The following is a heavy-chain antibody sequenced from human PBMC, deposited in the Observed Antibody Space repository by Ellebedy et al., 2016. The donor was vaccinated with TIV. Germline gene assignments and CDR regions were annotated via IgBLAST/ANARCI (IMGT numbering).Heavy chain of an antibody. D-gene: IGHD3-22*01. CDR1: GYTFISYG. CDR2: ISAYNGNT. Sequence: ASVKVSCKASGYTFISYGISWVRQAPGQGLEWMGWISAYNGNTNHAQKLQGRVTMTTDTSTSTAYMELRSLRSDDTAVYYCARDRRERYYDSSGYYYFDYWGQGTLVTVSS. CDR3: ARDRRERYYDSSGYYYFDY. J-gene: IGHJ4*02. V-gene: IGHV1-18*01.